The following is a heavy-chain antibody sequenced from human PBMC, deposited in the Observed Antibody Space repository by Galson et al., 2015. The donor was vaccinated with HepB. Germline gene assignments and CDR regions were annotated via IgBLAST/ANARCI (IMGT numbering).Heavy chain of an antibody. CDR1: GFTFSSYG. CDR2: ISYDGSNK. CDR3: AKDNNFLVRGVITPQTDY. J-gene: IGHJ4*02. Sequence: SLRLSCAASGFTFSSYGMHWVRQAPGKGLEWVAVISYDGSNKYYADSVKGRFTISRDNSKNTLYLQMNSLRAEDTAVYYCAKDNNFLVRGVITPQTDYWGQGTLVTVSS. D-gene: IGHD3-10*01. V-gene: IGHV3-30*18.